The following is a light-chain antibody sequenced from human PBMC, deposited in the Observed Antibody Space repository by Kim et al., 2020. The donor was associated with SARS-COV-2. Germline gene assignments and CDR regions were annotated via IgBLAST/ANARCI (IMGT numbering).Light chain of an antibody. J-gene: IGLJ2*01. V-gene: IGLV1-44*01. Sequence: GQGATIACSSSRANIGSNTVNWYQQLPGTAPKLLIHTNSYRPSGVPARFSGSKSGTSASLAMSGLQSEDEADYYCAAWDDSLNGVIFGGGTQLTVL. CDR1: RANIGSNT. CDR3: AAWDDSLNGVI. CDR2: TNS.